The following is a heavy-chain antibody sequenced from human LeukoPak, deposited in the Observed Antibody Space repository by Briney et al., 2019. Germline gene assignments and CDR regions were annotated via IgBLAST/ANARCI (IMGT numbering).Heavy chain of an antibody. J-gene: IGHJ5*02. D-gene: IGHD6-19*01. V-gene: IGHV1-8*03. CDR1: GYTFTSYD. CDR3: ARGRQQWLVRRSWFDP. CDR2: MNPNSGNT. Sequence: GASVKVSCKASGYTFTSYDINWVRQAAGQGLEWMGWMNPNSGNTGYAQKFQGRVTITRNTSISTAYMELSSLRSEDTAVYYCARGRQQWLVRRSWFDPWGQGTLVTVSS.